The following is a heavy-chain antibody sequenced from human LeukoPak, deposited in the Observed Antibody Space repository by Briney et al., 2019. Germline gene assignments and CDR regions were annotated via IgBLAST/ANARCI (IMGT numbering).Heavy chain of an antibody. CDR2: ISSNGGST. CDR3: ARAGYCSGGSCYGSDY. CDR1: GFTFSSYA. V-gene: IGHV3-64*04. D-gene: IGHD2-15*01. Sequence: GGSLRLSCSASGFTFSSYAMHWDRQAPGKGLEYVSAISSNGGSTYYADSVKGRFTVSRDNSKNTLYLQMDSLRAEDTAVYYCARAGYCSGGSCYGSDYWGQGTLVSVSS. J-gene: IGHJ4*02.